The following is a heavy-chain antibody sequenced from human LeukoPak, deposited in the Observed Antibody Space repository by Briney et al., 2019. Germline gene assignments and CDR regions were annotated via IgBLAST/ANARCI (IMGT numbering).Heavy chain of an antibody. V-gene: IGHV3-21*01. Sequence: GGSLRLSCAASGFTFSSYSMNWVRQAPGKGLEWVSSISSSSSYIYYADSVKGRFTISRDNAKNSLYLQMNSLRAEDTAVYYCARDSKWLRSDRANYFDYWGQGTLVTVSS. D-gene: IGHD5-12*01. CDR3: ARDSKWLRSDRANYFDY. J-gene: IGHJ4*02. CDR2: ISSSSSYI. CDR1: GFTFSSYS.